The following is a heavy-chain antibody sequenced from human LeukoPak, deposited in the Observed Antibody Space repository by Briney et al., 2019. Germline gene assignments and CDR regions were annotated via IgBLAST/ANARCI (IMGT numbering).Heavy chain of an antibody. D-gene: IGHD3-10*01. CDR3: ASGEKKYYLGY. CDR1: GFTFSDSY. Sequence: PGGSLRLSCAASGFTFSDSYMSWIRQAPGKGLEWVSYITSTSSYTNYADSVKGRFTVSRDNAKNSLHLQMNSLRAEDTAVYYCASGEKKYYLGYWGQGTLVTVSS. V-gene: IGHV3-11*06. CDR2: ITSTSSYT. J-gene: IGHJ4*02.